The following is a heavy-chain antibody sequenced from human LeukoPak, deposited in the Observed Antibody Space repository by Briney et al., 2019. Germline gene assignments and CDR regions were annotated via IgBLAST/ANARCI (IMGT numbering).Heavy chain of an antibody. J-gene: IGHJ4*02. CDR3: AIMHGYYDGSGYWVQ. CDR2: ISPNADRT. CDR1: GFTFGSYA. Sequence: GGALRLSCAASGFTFGSYAMSWVRQAPGKGLEWVSFISPNADRTSKADSVEGRFTISRDNPRNTLYLQMNSLRDDDTAVYYCAIMHGYYDGSGYWVQWGQGTLVTVSS. D-gene: IGHD3-22*01. V-gene: IGHV3-23*01.